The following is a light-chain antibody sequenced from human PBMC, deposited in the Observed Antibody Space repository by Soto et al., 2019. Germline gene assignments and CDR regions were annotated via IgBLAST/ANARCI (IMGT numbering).Light chain of an antibody. CDR2: DAS. V-gene: IGKV3-15*01. Sequence: EIVMTQSPATLSVSPGERVTLSCRASQSALSNLAWYQQKPGQIPRLLIYDASTRATDIPARFSGSGSGTEFTLTISSLLSEDFAVYYCQQRNSYPITFGQGTRLEI. J-gene: IGKJ5*01. CDR1: QSALSN. CDR3: QQRNSYPIT.